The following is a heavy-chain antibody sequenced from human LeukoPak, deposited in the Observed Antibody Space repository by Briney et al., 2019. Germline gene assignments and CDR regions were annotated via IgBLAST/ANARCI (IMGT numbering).Heavy chain of an antibody. CDR2: ISAYNGNT. CDR3: ARDVNGIGWFGELLSRFDY. D-gene: IGHD3-10*01. CDR1: GYTFTSYS. V-gene: IGHV1-18*01. Sequence: ASVKVSCKASGYTFTSYSISWVRQAPGQGLEWMGWISAYNGNTNYAQKLQGRVTMTTDTSTSTAYMELRSLRSDDTAVYYCARDVNGIGWFGELLSRFDYWGQGTLVTVSS. J-gene: IGHJ4*02.